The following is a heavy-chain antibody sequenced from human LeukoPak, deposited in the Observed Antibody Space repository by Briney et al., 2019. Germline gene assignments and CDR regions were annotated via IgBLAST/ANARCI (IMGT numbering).Heavy chain of an antibody. CDR2: TNHSGST. CDR3: ARIRIYYGSGSYYNLRSTPFDY. V-gene: IGHV4-34*01. CDR1: GGSFSGYY. J-gene: IGHJ4*02. D-gene: IGHD3-10*01. Sequence: SETLSLTCVVYGGSFSGYYWSWIRQPPGKGLEWIGETNHSGSTNYNPSLKSRVTISVDTSKNQFSLKLISVTAADTAVYYCARIRIYYGSGSYYNLRSTPFDYWGQGTLVTVSS.